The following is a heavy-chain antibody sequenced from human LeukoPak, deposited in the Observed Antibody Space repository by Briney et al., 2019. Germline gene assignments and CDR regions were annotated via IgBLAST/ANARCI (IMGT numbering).Heavy chain of an antibody. Sequence: GASVKVSCKASGYTFTSYGISWVRQAPGQGREWMGWISAYNGNTNYAQKLQGRVTMTRDTSTRTAYMELRSLRSDDTAVYYCARGIVGATGYYYYYMDVWGKGTTVTVSS. CDR1: GYTFTSYG. CDR3: ARGIVGATGYYYYYMDV. J-gene: IGHJ6*03. V-gene: IGHV1-18*01. D-gene: IGHD1-26*01. CDR2: ISAYNGNT.